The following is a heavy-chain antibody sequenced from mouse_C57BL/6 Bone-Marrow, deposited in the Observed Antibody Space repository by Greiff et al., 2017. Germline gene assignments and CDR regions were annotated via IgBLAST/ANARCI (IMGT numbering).Heavy chain of an antibody. CDR2: INPGSGGT. Sequence: QVQLQQSGAELVRPGTSVKVSCKASGYAFTNYLIEWVKQRPGQGLEWIGVINPGSGGTNYNEKFKGKATLTADKSSSTAYMQLSSLTSEDSAVYFCARDGSLAYWGQGTLVTVSA. CDR1: GYAFTNYL. CDR3: ARDGSLAY. V-gene: IGHV1-54*01. J-gene: IGHJ3*01. D-gene: IGHD2-3*01.